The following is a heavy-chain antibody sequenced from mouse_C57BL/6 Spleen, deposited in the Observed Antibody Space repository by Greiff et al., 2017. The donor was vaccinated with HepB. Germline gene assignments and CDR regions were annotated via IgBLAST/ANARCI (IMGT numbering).Heavy chain of an antibody. CDR1: GYTFTSYW. CDR3: ARSSSGGYAMDY. J-gene: IGHJ4*01. CDR2: IHPNSGST. Sequence: VQLQQPGAELVKPGASVKLSCKASGYTFTSYWMHWVKQRPGQGLEWIGMIHPNSGSTNYNEKFKSKATLTVDKSSSTAYMQLSSLTSEDSAVYYCARSSSGGYAMDYWGQGTAVTVSS. D-gene: IGHD3-2*02. V-gene: IGHV1-64*01.